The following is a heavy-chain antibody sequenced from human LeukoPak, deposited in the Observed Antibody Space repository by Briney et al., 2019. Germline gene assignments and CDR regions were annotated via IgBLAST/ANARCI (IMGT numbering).Heavy chain of an antibody. V-gene: IGHV1-8*01. D-gene: IGHD2-21*02. CDR3: ASAYCGGDCYPNYGIDV. Sequence: ASVKASCKASGYTFTSYDINWVRQATGQGLEWMGWMNPNSGNTGYAQKFQGRVTMTRNTSISTAYMELSSLRSEDTAVYYCASAYCGGDCYPNYGIDVWGQGTTVTVSS. J-gene: IGHJ6*02. CDR1: GYTFTSYD. CDR2: MNPNSGNT.